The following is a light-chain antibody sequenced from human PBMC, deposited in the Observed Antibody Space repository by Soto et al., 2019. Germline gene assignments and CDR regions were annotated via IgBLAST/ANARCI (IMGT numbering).Light chain of an antibody. CDR2: DDN. Sequence: QFVLTQQPSESAPRGQKVTSSCSGSSSNIGGNSVSWYQQLPGTAPKLLIYDDNKRPSGIPDRFSGSKSGTSATLGITGFQTGDEADYYCGSWDSSLSAYVFGTGTKVTVL. V-gene: IGLV1-51*01. CDR1: SSNIGGNS. J-gene: IGLJ1*01. CDR3: GSWDSSLSAYV.